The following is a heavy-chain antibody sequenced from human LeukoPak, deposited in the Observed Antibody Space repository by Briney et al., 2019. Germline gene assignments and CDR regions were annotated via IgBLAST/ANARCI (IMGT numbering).Heavy chain of an antibody. CDR1: GFSFISYG. D-gene: IGHD4-17*01. V-gene: IGHV3-30*18. CDR3: AKRPSDYGDYVTYFDY. J-gene: IGHJ4*02. CDR2: ISDDGRNK. Sequence: GGSLRLSCAASGFSFISYGMHWVRQAPGKGLEWVGVISDDGRNKKYADSVKGRFTISRDNSKDTLYLQMNSLRDEDTAVYYRAKRPSDYGDYVTYFDYWGQGTLVTVSS.